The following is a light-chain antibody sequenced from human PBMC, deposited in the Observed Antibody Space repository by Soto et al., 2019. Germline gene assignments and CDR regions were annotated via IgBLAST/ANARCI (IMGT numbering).Light chain of an antibody. CDR1: QTISIY. CDR3: QQSYRTLT. Sequence: DIQVTQSPSSLSAFVGDRVTITCRAGQTISIYLNWYQQKPGKAPKLLIYAASRLQSGVPSRFSGSGSGTDFTLTISSLQPEDSATYYCQQSYRTLTFGGGTNVEIK. V-gene: IGKV1-39*01. CDR2: AAS. J-gene: IGKJ4*01.